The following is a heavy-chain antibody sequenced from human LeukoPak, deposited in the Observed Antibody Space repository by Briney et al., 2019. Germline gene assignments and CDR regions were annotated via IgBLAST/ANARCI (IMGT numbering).Heavy chain of an antibody. D-gene: IGHD5-18*01. J-gene: IGHJ4*02. Sequence: GRSLRPSYAASGFTFSDFYMTWVRQPPGMWLEWVAYISPNGQTTYYAESLQGRFTISRDNAKSSLFLQINNLGVDDTAVYYCAKAFTALVFFEYWGQGALVTVSS. CDR1: GFTFSDFY. CDR3: AKAFTALVFFEY. CDR2: ISPNGQTT. V-gene: IGHV3-11*01.